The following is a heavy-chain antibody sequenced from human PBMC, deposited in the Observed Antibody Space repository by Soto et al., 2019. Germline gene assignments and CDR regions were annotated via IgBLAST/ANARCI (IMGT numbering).Heavy chain of an antibody. CDR1: GFTFNAYW. J-gene: IGHJ3*02. CDR2: INSDGSST. Sequence: GGSLRLSCAASGFTFNAYWMHWVRQVPGKGLVWVSRINSDGSSTNYADSVKGRFTISRDNAKNTLYLQMNSLSAEDTAMYYCARAGVSSTIRNAFDMWGQGTMVTVSS. D-gene: IGHD3-10*01. V-gene: IGHV3-74*01. CDR3: ARAGVSSTIRNAFDM.